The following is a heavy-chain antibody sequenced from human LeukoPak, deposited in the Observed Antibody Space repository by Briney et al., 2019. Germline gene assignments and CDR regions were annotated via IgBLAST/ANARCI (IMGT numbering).Heavy chain of an antibody. CDR3: ARDQPGTYTMSST. D-gene: IGHD7-27*01. J-gene: IGHJ5*02. V-gene: IGHV3-30*04. Sequence: GGSLRLSCVASGFTFVHFSMHWVRQASGKGLQWVAFVSGEQTDKYYADSVKGRFTISRDNSRNTLFLEMNSLRPDDTAVYYCARDQPGTYTMSSTWGQGTLVTVSS. CDR1: GFTFVHFS. CDR2: VSGEQTDK.